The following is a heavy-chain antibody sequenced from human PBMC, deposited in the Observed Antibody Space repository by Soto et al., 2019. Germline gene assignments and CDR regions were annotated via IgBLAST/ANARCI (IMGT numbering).Heavy chain of an antibody. CDR3: ARVRYCSGGSCYPRFDP. D-gene: IGHD2-15*01. CDR2: IYHSEDT. Sequence: SETLSLTCAVSGVSISSGGYSWSWIRQPPGKGLEWIGYIYHSEDTYYNPSLKSRVTISVDTSKNQFSLKLSSVTAADTAVYYCARVRYCSGGSCYPRFDPWGQGTLVTVSS. CDR1: GVSISSGGYS. V-gene: IGHV4-30-2*05. J-gene: IGHJ5*02.